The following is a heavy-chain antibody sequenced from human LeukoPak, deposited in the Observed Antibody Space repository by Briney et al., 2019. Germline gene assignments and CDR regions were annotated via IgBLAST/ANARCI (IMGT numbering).Heavy chain of an antibody. J-gene: IGHJ1*01. D-gene: IGHD2-2*01. CDR3: ARSSYCSSTSCFEYFPH. V-gene: IGHV1-18*01. CDR2: ISAYNGNT. CDR1: GYTFTSYD. Sequence: ASVKVSCKTSGYTFTSYDITWVRQAPGQGLEWMGWISAYNGNTNYAQKLQGRVTMTTDTSTSTAYVELRSLRSDDTAVYYCARSSYCSSTSCFEYFPHWGQGTLVTVSS.